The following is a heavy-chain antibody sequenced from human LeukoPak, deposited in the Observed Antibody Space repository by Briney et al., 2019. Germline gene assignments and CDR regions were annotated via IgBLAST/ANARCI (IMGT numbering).Heavy chain of an antibody. D-gene: IGHD3-10*01. CDR1: GFTFSSYG. CDR2: ISYDGSNK. J-gene: IGHJ3*02. Sequence: GGSLRLSCAASGFTFSSYGMHWVRQAPGKGLEWVAVISYDGSNKYYPDSVKGRFTISRDNSKNTLYLQMNSLRVEDTAMYYCAKERRDDYGSGSYRGDAFDIWGQGTMVTVSS. V-gene: IGHV3-30*18. CDR3: AKERRDDYGSGSYRGDAFDI.